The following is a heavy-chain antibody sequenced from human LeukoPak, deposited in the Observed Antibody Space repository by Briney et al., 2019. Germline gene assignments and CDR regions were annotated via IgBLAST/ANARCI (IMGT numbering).Heavy chain of an antibody. CDR1: GYTFTSYD. J-gene: IGHJ6*03. Sequence: ASVTVSCKASGYTFTSYDSNWVRQATGQGLEWMGWMNPNSGNTGYAQKFQGRVTITRNTSISTAYMELSRLRSDDTAVYYCARAVNYYYYLDVWGKGTTVTISS. CDR3: ARAVNYYYYLDV. CDR2: MNPNSGNT. V-gene: IGHV1-8*03.